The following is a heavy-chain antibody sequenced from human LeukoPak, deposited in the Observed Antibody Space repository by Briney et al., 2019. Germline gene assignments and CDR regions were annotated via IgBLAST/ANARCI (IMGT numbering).Heavy chain of an antibody. CDR1: GFTFSSSA. V-gene: IGHV3-23*01. Sequence: GGSLRLSCAASGFTFSSSAMSWVRQAPGKGLEWVSDISGSGGNTDHADSVKGRFTISRDNSKNTVYLQMNSLRVEDTAVYYCAKVDGYYYGSGSYSHGYWGLGTLVTVSS. CDR3: AKVDGYYYGSGSYSHGY. J-gene: IGHJ4*02. D-gene: IGHD3-10*01. CDR2: ISGSGGNT.